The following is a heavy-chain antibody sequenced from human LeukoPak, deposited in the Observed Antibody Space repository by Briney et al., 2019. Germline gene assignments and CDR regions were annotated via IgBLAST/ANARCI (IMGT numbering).Heavy chain of an antibody. Sequence: SETLSLTCTVSGGSISTSTYYRGWIRQPPGKGLEWIGSIYYSGSTYYNPSLKSRVTISVDTSKDQFSLKLSSVTAADTAVYYCARHGGSYFAYWGQGTLVTVSS. CDR1: GGSISTSTYY. D-gene: IGHD1-26*01. J-gene: IGHJ4*02. V-gene: IGHV4-39*01. CDR2: IYYSGST. CDR3: ARHGGSYFAY.